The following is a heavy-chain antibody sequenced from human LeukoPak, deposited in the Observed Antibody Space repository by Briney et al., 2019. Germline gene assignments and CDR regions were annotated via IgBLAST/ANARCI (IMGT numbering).Heavy chain of an antibody. CDR1: GYTFTSYY. J-gene: IGHJ5*02. D-gene: IGHD3-3*01. CDR2: INPSGGST. Sequence: APVKVSCKTSGYTFTSYYMHWVRQAPGQGLEWMGIINPSGGSTSYAQKFQGRVTMTRDTSTSTVYMELSSLRSEDTAVYYCARGDYDFWSGYYTGNWFDPWGQGTLVTVSS. CDR3: ARGDYDFWSGYYTGNWFDP. V-gene: IGHV1-46*03.